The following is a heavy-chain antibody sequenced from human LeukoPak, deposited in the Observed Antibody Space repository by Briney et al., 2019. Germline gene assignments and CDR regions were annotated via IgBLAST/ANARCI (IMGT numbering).Heavy chain of an antibody. Sequence: GGSLRLACAASGFTFSYYPMNWVRQAPGKGLEWVSYITGSLSSIHYADSVKGRFTISRDNAKNSVYLQMNGLRLEDTAVYYCARTGLGLYSFDYWGQGIQVTISS. CDR3: ARTGLGLYSFDY. CDR1: GFTFSYYP. V-gene: IGHV3-48*01. D-gene: IGHD3/OR15-3a*01. J-gene: IGHJ4*02. CDR2: ITGSLSSI.